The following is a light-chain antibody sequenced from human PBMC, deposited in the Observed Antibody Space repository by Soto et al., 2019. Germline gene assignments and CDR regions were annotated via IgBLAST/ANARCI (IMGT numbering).Light chain of an antibody. V-gene: IGLV2-14*01. CDR1: SSDVGGYNY. CDR2: DVS. Sequence: QAVLTQATSVTGAPGRGIAIFSTGTSSDVGGYNYVSWYQQHPGKGPKLMVYDVSNRPSGVSNRFSGSKSGNTASLTISGLQAEDEADYCCSSYTSSSTYVFGTGTKVTVL. J-gene: IGLJ1*01. CDR3: SSYTSSSTYV.